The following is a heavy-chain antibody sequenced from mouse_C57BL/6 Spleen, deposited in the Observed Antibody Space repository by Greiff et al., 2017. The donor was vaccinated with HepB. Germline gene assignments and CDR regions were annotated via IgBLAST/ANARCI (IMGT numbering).Heavy chain of an antibody. D-gene: IGHD2-1*01. CDR1: GYTFTEYT. J-gene: IGHJ2*01. V-gene: IGHV1-62-2*01. Sequence: VQLQESGAELVKPGASVKLSCKASGYTFTEYTIHWVKQRSGQGLEWIGWFYPGSGSIKYNEKFKDKATLTADKSSSTVYMELSRLTSEDSAVYFCARHEEREGIYYGNYFDYWGQGTTLTVSS. CDR3: ARHEEREGIYYGNYFDY. CDR2: FYPGSGSI.